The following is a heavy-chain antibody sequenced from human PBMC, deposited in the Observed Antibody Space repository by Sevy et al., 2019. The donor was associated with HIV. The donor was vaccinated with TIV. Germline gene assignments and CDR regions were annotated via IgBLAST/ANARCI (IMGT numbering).Heavy chain of an antibody. V-gene: IGHV3-53*01. CDR1: GFTVSSNY. CDR3: ARERGDYGDYGDYYYYGMDV. Sequence: GESLKISCAASGFTVSSNYMSWVRQAPGKGLEWVSVNYSGGSKYYADSVKGRFTISRDNAKNTLYLQMNSLRAEDTAVYYCARERGDYGDYGDYYYYGMDVWGQGTTVTVSS. CDR2: NYSGGSK. J-gene: IGHJ6*02. D-gene: IGHD4-17*01.